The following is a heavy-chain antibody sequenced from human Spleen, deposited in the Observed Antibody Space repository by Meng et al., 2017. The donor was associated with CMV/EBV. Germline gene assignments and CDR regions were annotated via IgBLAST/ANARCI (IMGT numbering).Heavy chain of an antibody. CDR1: GFSISTSGVG. J-gene: IGHJ5*02. CDR2: IYWDDDK. V-gene: IGHV2-5*02. Sequence: NTLKESGPTLVQPTQTLTLTCTFSGFSISTSGVGVGWIRQPPGKALEWLALIYWDDDKRYSPSLKSRLTITKDTSKNQVVLTMTNMDPVDTATYYCAHRLGGLGSGWWGWFDPWGQGTLVTVSS. D-gene: IGHD6-19*01. CDR3: AHRLGGLGSGWWGWFDP.